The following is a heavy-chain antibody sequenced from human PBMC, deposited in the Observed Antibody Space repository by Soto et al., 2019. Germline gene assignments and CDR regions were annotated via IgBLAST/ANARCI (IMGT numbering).Heavy chain of an antibody. CDR3: ARDRGGFYVSGTTVYTFDY. CDR1: GFTFSNYG. CDR2: ISYDGRTK. D-gene: IGHD3-10*01. J-gene: IGHJ4*02. V-gene: IGHV3-30*09. Sequence: QVQLVEFGGGVIQPGRSLRLSCAASGFTFSNYGMDWVRQAPGKGPEWVALISYDGRTKYYADSLKGRFAISRDNSNNTLYLQMNSLSAEDTAVYYCARDRGGFYVSGTTVYTFDYWGPGTLVTVSS.